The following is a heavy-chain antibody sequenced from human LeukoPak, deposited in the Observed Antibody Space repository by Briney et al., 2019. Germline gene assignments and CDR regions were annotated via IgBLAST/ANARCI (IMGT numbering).Heavy chain of an antibody. V-gene: IGHV4-39*07. CDR2: INYSGST. D-gene: IGHD3-22*01. CDR3: ARGPSERYYESSGYYYFDY. Sequence: SETLSLTCTVSGGSISSSSYYWGWIRQPPGKGLEWIGEINYSGSTNYNPSLKSRVTISVDTSKNQFSLKLSSVTAADTAVYYCARGPSERYYESSGYYYFDYWGQGTLGSVSS. CDR1: GGSISSSSYY. J-gene: IGHJ4*02.